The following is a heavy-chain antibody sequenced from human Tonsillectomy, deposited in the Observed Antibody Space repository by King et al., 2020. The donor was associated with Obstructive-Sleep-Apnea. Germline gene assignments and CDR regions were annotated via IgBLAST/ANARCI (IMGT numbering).Heavy chain of an antibody. CDR3: ARELGYCSSTSCYFWFDP. V-gene: IGHV4-39*07. CDR1: GGSISSSSYY. D-gene: IGHD2-2*01. Sequence: QLQESGPGLVKPSETLSLTCTVSGGSISSSSYYWGWIRQPPGKGLEWIGSIYYSGSTYYNPSLKSRVTISVDTSKNQFSLKLSSVTAADTAVYYCARELGYCSSTSCYFWFDPWGQGTLVTVSS. CDR2: IYYSGST. J-gene: IGHJ5*02.